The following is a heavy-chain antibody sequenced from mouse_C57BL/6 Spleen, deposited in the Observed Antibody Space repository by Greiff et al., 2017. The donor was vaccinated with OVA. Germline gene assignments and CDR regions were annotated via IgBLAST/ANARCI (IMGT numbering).Heavy chain of an antibody. Sequence: QVQLKQSGAELVRPGPSVKMSCKASGYTFTNYWIGWAKQRPGHGLEWIGDIYPGGGYTNYNEKFKGKATLTADKSSSTAYMQFSSLTSEDSAIYYCAGGANDYDGYYFDYWGQGTTLTVSS. V-gene: IGHV1-63*01. CDR3: AGGANDYDGYYFDY. J-gene: IGHJ2*01. CDR2: IYPGGGYT. D-gene: IGHD2-4*01. CDR1: GYTFTNYW.